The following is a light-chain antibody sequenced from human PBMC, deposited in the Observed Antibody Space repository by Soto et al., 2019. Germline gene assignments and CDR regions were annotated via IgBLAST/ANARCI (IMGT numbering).Light chain of an antibody. CDR2: EGS. V-gene: IGLV2-14*02. CDR3: AAWDDSLNGRV. Sequence: QSALTQPASVSGSPGQSITISCTGTSSDVGSYNLVSWYQQHPGKAPKLMIYEGSKRPSGVPDRFSGSKSATSASLAISGLQSEDEADYYCAAWDDSLNGRVFGGGTKVTVL. J-gene: IGLJ3*02. CDR1: SSDVGSYNL.